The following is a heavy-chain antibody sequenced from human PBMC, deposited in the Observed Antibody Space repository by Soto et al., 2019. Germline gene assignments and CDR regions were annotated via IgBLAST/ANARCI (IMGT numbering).Heavy chain of an antibody. D-gene: IGHD4-17*01. CDR1: GFTFSSYS. Sequence: GALRLSCAASGFTFSSYSMHWVRQAPGKGLEWVSSISSRSRSIYYADSQKGRFTISRDNTKNSLYLQMNNLRAEDTAVYYCARDRGDYEGLVNYSFEHWGQGTLVTVSS. CDR2: ISSRSRSI. J-gene: IGHJ4*02. CDR3: ARDRGDYEGLVNYSFEH. V-gene: IGHV3-21*01.